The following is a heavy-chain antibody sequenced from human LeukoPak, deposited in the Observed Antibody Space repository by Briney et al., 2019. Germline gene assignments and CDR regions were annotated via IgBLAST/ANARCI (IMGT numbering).Heavy chain of an antibody. CDR2: ILNDGSKS. CDR1: GFSFSNTG. V-gene: IGHV3-33*06. Sequence: ARSMRLSCVAAGFSFSNTGMHWVRQAPGNGLGWVALILNDGSKSDYGDSVKGPFTISRDNSTNTAHLQVSNVVAEDPAMNYCAKDQGTTASAVQLRAPYFDYWGQGALVTVSS. J-gene: IGHJ4*02. D-gene: IGHD4-11*01. CDR3: AKDQGTTASAVQLRAPYFDY.